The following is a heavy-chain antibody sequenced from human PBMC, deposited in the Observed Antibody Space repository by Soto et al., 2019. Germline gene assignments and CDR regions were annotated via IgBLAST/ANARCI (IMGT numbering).Heavy chain of an antibody. CDR1: GFTFSSYA. J-gene: IGHJ4*02. D-gene: IGHD3-10*01. V-gene: IGHV3-23*01. CDR2: ISGSGATT. CDR3: ARRGYGLYFDY. Sequence: PGGSLRLSCAASGFTFSSYAMTWVRQAPGKGLEWVSGISGSGATTSYADSVKGRFTISRDNSKTLYLQMNSLRAEDTAVYYCARRGYGLYFDYWGQGTLVTV.